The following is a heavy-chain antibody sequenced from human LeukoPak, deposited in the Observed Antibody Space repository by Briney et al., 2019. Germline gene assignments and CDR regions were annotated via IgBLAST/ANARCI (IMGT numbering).Heavy chain of an antibody. J-gene: IGHJ4*02. CDR1: GGTFSSYA. CDR2: IIPIFGTA. CDR3: ARGAMVRGVIDIQN. V-gene: IGHV1-69*13. D-gene: IGHD3-10*01. Sequence: GASVKVSCKASGGTFSSYAISWVRQAPGQGLEWMGGIIPIFGTANYAQKFQGRDTITADESTSTAYMELSSLRSEDTAVHYCARGAMVRGVIDIQNWGQGTLVTVSS.